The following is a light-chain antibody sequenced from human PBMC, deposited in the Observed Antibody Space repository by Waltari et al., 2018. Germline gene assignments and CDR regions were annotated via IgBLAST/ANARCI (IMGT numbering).Light chain of an antibody. CDR2: GKN. V-gene: IGLV3-19*01. J-gene: IGLJ1*01. CDR3: NSRDSSGNHLV. CDR1: SLRSYY. Sequence: SSELTQDPAVSVALGQTVRITCQGDSLRSYYSSWNQQKPGQAPVFVIYGKNNRPSGIPDRFSGSSSGDTVTLTITGAQAEDEADYYCNSRDSSGNHLVFGPGTKVTVL.